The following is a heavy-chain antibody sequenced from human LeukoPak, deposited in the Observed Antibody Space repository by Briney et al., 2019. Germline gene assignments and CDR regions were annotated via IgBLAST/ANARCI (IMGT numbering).Heavy chain of an antibody. Sequence: GGSLRLSCAASGFTFSSNWMHWVRQAPGKGLVWVSRINSDGTSTIYAHSVKGRFTISRDNAKNTLYLQMNILRAEDTAVYYCARAYSGNYYNWFDPWGQGTLVTVSS. CDR3: ARAYSGNYYNWFDP. V-gene: IGHV3-74*01. CDR1: GFTFSSNW. J-gene: IGHJ5*02. D-gene: IGHD1-26*01. CDR2: INSDGTST.